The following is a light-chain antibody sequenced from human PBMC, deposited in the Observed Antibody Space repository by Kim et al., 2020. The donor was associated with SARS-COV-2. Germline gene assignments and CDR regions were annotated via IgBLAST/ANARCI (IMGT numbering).Light chain of an antibody. CDR2: GAS. CDR3: QQYSSSPPYT. V-gene: IGKV3-20*01. Sequence: EIVLTQSPYPLSLSPGERATLSCRASQSVDGSYLAWYQQSPGQAPRLLIYGASSRATGIPDRFSGSGSGTDFTLTISRLEPEDFAVYYCQQYSSSPPYTFGQGTKLEI. CDR1: QSVDGSY. J-gene: IGKJ2*01.